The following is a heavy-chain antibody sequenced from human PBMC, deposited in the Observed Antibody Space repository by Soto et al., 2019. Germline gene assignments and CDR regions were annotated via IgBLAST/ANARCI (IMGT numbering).Heavy chain of an antibody. V-gene: IGHV5-51*01. CDR2: IYPGDSDT. CDR3: ARRVKCHNGALHNRLDP. J-gene: IGHJ5*02. D-gene: IGHD1-20*01. CDR1: GYSFTSYW. Sequence: GESLQISCKGSGYSFTSYWIGWVRQMPGKGLEWMGIIYPGDSDTRYSPSFQGQVTISADKSISTAYLQWSSLKASGTAMYYCARRVKCHNGALHNRLDPSSEGTSVTV.